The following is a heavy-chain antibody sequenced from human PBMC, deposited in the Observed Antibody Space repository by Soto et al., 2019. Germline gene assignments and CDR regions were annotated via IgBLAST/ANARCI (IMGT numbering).Heavy chain of an antibody. CDR2: IIPIFGTA. CDR3: ASSNGDTAIRYYGMDV. J-gene: IGHJ6*02. Sequence: ASVKVSCKASGGTFSSYAISWVRQAPGQGLEWMGGIIPIFGTANYAQKFQGRVTITADESTSTAYMELSSLRSEDTAVYYCASSNGDTAIRYYGMDVWGQGTTVTVSS. V-gene: IGHV1-69*13. CDR1: GGTFSSYA. D-gene: IGHD5-18*01.